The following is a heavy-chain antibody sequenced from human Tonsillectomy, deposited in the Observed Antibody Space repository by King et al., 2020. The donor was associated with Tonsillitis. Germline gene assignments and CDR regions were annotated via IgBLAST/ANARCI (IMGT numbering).Heavy chain of an antibody. Sequence: QLVQSGAEVKKPGASVRVSCEASGYTFTDYYMHWVRQAPGQGLEWMGWINPHGGGTNYAQKFQGRVTMTRDPSISTAYMELSRLRSDDTAVYYCARIPGGYSFNGMDVWGQGTTVTVSS. CDR2: INPHGGGT. D-gene: IGHD4-23*01. J-gene: IGHJ6*02. CDR3: ARIPGGYSFNGMDV. V-gene: IGHV1-2*02. CDR1: GYTFTDYY.